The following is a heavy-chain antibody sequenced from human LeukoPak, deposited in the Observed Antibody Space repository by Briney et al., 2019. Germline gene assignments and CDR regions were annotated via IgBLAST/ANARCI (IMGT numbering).Heavy chain of an antibody. V-gene: IGHV1-18*01. CDR2: ISAYNGDT. CDR1: GYTFTNFG. D-gene: IGHD5-24*01. Sequence: GASVKVSCKAFGYTFTNFGITWVRQAPGQGLEWMGWISAYNGDTKYGQNFQGRVTMTTDTSTTTANMDLRSLSSDDTAVYYCGRVDMATTKDYWGQGTLVTVSS. CDR3: GRVDMATTKDY. J-gene: IGHJ4*02.